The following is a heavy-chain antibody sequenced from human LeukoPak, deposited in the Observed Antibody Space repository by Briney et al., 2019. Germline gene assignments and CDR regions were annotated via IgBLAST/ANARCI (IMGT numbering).Heavy chain of an antibody. CDR3: ARGMAVAYDYNWFDP. V-gene: IGHV4-39*07. Sequence: SETLSLTCTVSGGSISSSSYYWGWIRQPPGKGLEWIGRINASGSTRFNPSLKSRVTMSVDTSKNQFSLKLSSVTAADTAVYFCARGMAVAYDYNWFDPWGQGTLVTVSS. CDR2: INASGST. J-gene: IGHJ5*02. D-gene: IGHD5-12*01. CDR1: GGSISSSSYY.